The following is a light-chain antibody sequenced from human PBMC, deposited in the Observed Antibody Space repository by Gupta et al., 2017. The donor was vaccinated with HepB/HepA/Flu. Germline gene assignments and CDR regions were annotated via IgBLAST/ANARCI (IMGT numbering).Light chain of an antibody. CDR1: SSDVGSYNL. CDR3: CSYAGSSNLV. V-gene: IGLV2-23*02. J-gene: IGLJ2*01. CDR2: EVN. Sequence: QSALTQPASVSGSPGQSITISCTGTSSDVGSYNLVSWYQQYPGKAPKVMIYEVNKRPSGVSNRFSGSKSGNTASLTISGLQAEDEADYYCCSYAGSSNLVFGGGTKVTVL.